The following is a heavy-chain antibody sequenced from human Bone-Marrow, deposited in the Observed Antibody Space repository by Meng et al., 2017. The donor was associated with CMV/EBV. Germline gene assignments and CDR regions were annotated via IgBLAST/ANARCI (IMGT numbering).Heavy chain of an antibody. CDR2: IRYNGSNK. V-gene: IGHV3-30*02. CDR3: AKNLTGDNAFDV. Sequence: GGSLRPSCAVSGFNFTRHDMHWFRQAPGKGLEWVSFIRYNGSNKYYADSVKGRFTISRDNSKNTMYLQMNSQRAEDTAVYYCAKNLTGDNAFDVWGQGTMVTVSS. CDR1: GFNFTRHD. D-gene: IGHD1-26*01. J-gene: IGHJ3*01.